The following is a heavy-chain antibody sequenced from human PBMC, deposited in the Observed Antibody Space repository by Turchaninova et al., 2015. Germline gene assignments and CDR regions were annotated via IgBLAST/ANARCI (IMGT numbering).Heavy chain of an antibody. D-gene: IGHD1-14*01. V-gene: IGHV3-9*03. CDR3: AKDIGPNPDDAFDI. J-gene: IGHJ3*02. CDR2: ISGDSCII. Sequence: EVQLVESGGGLVQPGRSLRLSCAASGFTFDDYAMQWVRKAPGKGLGWGSGISGDSCIIGYADSGKGRFTISRDNAKNSLYLQMNSLRAEDMALYYCAKDIGPNPDDAFDIWGQGTMVTVSS. CDR1: GFTFDDYA.